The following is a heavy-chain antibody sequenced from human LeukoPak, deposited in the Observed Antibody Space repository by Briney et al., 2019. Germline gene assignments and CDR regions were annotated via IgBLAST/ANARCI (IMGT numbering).Heavy chain of an antibody. CDR3: AKDGRYYYGSSPYYFFDY. Sequence: PGGSLRLSCVDSGFTFRRHAMSWVRQAPGKGLEWVSAISGSGGNTYYADSVKGRFTISRDNSKNTLYLQMNSLRAEDTAVYYCAKDGRYYYGSSPYYFFDYWGPGTLVTVSS. J-gene: IGHJ4*02. CDR1: GFTFRRHA. V-gene: IGHV3-23*01. D-gene: IGHD3-22*01. CDR2: ISGSGGNT.